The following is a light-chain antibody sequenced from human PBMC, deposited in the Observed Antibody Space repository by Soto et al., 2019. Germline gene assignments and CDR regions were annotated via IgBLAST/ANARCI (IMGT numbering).Light chain of an antibody. CDR1: SSDVGGYNY. Sequence: QSVLTQPASVSGSPGQSITISCTGTSSDVGGYNYVSWYQQHPGQAPKLMIYEVTNRPSGVSNRFSGSRSGNTASLTISGLQPEDEADYYCASYTSSSTRVLGTGTKVTVL. CDR3: ASYTSSSTRV. V-gene: IGLV2-14*01. CDR2: EVT. J-gene: IGLJ1*01.